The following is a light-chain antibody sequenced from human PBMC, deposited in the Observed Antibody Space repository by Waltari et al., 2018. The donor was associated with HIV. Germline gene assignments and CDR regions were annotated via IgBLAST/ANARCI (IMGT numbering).Light chain of an antibody. CDR2: VVI. Sequence: QSALTQPASVSGSPGQSITIFCTGTSSDVGGYDFVSWYQQHPGKAPKLMIYVVINRPSGVSNRFSGSKSGNTASLTISGLQAEDEADYYCSSYTSSSTRVFGTGTKVTVL. J-gene: IGLJ1*01. CDR1: SSDVGGYDF. CDR3: SSYTSSSTRV. V-gene: IGLV2-14*01.